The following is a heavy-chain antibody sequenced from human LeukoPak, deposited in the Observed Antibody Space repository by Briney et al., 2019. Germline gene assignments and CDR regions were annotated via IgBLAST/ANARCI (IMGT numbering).Heavy chain of an antibody. V-gene: IGHV4-59*01. CDR1: GGSISPYY. CDR3: ARDSPWLDV. CDR2: IYYSGST. Sequence: SESLSLTCTVSGGSISPYYWSWIRQPPGKGLEWIGYIYYSGSTNYNPSLKSRVTISVDTSKNQFSLKLSSVTAADTALYYCARDSPWLDVWGQGTTVTVSS. J-gene: IGHJ6*02. D-gene: IGHD5-12*01.